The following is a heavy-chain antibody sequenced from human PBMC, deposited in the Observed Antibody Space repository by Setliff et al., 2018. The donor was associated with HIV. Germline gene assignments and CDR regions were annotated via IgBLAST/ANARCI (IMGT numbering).Heavy chain of an antibody. D-gene: IGHD1-1*01. V-gene: IGHV4-61*02. Sequence: SETLSLTCSVSGGSISSYFSSYFWTWIRQPAGKGLEWIGRISTNGNTNYNPSLKSRVTTSVDTPKNQFSLKLNSVTAADTAVYYCARHSSLEPFFDYWGQGRLVTVSS. CDR1: GGSISSYFSSYF. CDR2: ISTNGNT. CDR3: ARHSSLEPFFDY. J-gene: IGHJ4*02.